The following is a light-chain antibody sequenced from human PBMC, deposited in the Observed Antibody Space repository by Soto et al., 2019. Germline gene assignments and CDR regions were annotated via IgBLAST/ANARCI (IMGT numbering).Light chain of an antibody. CDR1: QSISNW. J-gene: IGKJ1*01. CDR3: QQYNSYS. Sequence: IQLTQSPSTLPASVGDRVTLTCWASQSISNWLAWYQRKPGTAPKLLIYHASILETAVPSRFSGNGSGTEFTLTISSLQPGDFATYYCQQYNSYSFGQGSRVEIK. V-gene: IGKV1-5*01. CDR2: HAS.